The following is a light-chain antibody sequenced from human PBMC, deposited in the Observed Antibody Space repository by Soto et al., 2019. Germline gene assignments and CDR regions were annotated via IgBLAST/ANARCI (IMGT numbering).Light chain of an antibody. V-gene: IGKV4-1*01. CDR1: QSILYSSNNRNY. CDR2: WAS. Sequence: DIVMAQSPDSLAVSLDERATINCKSSQSILYSSNNRNYLAWYQQKPGQPPKLLIYWASTRESGVPDRFSGSGSGTDFTLTINSLQAEDVAVYYCQQYYSTLWTFGQGTKVEIK. J-gene: IGKJ1*01. CDR3: QQYYSTLWT.